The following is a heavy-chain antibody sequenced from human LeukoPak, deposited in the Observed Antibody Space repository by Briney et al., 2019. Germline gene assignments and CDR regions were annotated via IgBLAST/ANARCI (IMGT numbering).Heavy chain of an antibody. CDR2: FDPEDGET. CDR1: GYTLTELS. V-gene: IGHV1-24*01. Sequence: ASVKVSCKVSGYTLTELSMHWVRQAPGKGLEWMGGFDPEDGETIYAQKFQGRVTMTEDTSTDTAYMELSSLRSEDTAVYYCATPLKLYGAFDIWGQGTMVTVSS. D-gene: IGHD3-10*01. J-gene: IGHJ3*02. CDR3: ATPLKLYGAFDI.